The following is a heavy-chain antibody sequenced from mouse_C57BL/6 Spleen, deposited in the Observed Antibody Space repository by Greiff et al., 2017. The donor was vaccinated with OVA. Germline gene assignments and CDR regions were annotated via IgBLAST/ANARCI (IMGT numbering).Heavy chain of an antibody. CDR2: IYPGDGDT. V-gene: IGHV1-82*01. Sequence: QVQLQQSGPELVKPGASVKISCKASGYAFSSSWMNWVKQRPGKGLEWIGRIYPGDGDTNYNGKFKGKATLTADKSSSTAYMQLRSLTSADSAVYFCARSGRDAMDYWGQGTSVTVSS. J-gene: IGHJ4*01. CDR3: ARSGRDAMDY. CDR1: GYAFSSSW.